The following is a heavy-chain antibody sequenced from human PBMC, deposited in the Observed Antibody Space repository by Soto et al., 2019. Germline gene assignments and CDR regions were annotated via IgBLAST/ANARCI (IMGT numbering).Heavy chain of an antibody. CDR3: ARAPRQYNWNYVAYYYYYYMDV. CDR2: IIPILGIA. V-gene: IGHV1-69*02. Sequence: SVKVSCKASGGTFSSYTISWVRQAPGQGLEWMGRIIPILGIANYAQKFQGRVTITADKSTSTAYMELSSLRSEDTAVYYCARAPRQYNWNYVAYYYYYYMDVWGKGTTVTVSS. CDR1: GGTFSSYT. J-gene: IGHJ6*03. D-gene: IGHD1-7*01.